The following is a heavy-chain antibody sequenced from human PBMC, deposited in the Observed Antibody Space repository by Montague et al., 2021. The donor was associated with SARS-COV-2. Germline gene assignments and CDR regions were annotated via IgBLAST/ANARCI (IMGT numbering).Heavy chain of an antibody. Sequence: SETLSLTCAVYGGSFSGYYWCWIRQPPGKGLEWIGEINHSGSTNSNPSLKRRVTISVATSKNQFSMKLSSVTAADTAVYYCARGSGFSGGSCYSEWDPYYYYGMDVWGQGTTVTVSS. J-gene: IGHJ6*02. CDR2: INHSGST. D-gene: IGHD2-15*01. V-gene: IGHV4-34*01. CDR3: ARGSGFSGGSCYSEWDPYYYYGMDV. CDR1: GGSFSGYY.